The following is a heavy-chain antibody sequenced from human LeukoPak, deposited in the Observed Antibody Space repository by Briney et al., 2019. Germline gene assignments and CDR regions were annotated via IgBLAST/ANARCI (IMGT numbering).Heavy chain of an antibody. J-gene: IGHJ4*02. CDR1: GLTFSSYW. D-gene: IGHD5-18*01. Sequence: PGGTLRLSCAASGLTFSSYWMLWVRQAPGKGLVWVSRLHSDGSSTAYADSVKGRFTISRDNAKNTLYLQMNTLRAEDTAVYYCAIRRGYTYGDDYWGQETLVTVSS. CDR3: AIRRGYTYGDDY. CDR2: LHSDGSST. V-gene: IGHV3-74*03.